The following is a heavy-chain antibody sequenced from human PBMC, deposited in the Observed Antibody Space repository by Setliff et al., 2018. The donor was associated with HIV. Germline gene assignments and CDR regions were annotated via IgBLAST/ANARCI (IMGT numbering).Heavy chain of an antibody. D-gene: IGHD7-27*01. J-gene: IGHJ4*02. CDR3: ARERPNSLYFDF. V-gene: IGHV1-69*13. CDR2: IIPIFGTA. CDR1: GGTFSSYA. Sequence: SVKVSCKASGGTFSSYAISWVRQAPGQGLEWMGGIIPIFGTANYAQKFQGRVTITADESTSTAYMELNSPSSEDTAVYYCARERPNSLYFDFWGQGTRVTVSS.